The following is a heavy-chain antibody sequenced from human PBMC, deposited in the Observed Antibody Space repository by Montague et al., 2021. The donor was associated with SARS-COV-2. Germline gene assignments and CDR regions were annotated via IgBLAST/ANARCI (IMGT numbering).Heavy chain of an antibody. V-gene: IGHV4-61*02. CDR1: GGSISSGSYY. J-gene: IGHJ5*02. CDR3: AREWELLQNWFDP. D-gene: IGHD1-26*01. Sequence: TLSLTCTVSGGSISSGSYYWSWIRPPAGRGLECIGRIYTSGSTNYTPSLKSRVTISVDKSKNQFSLKLGSVTAADTAVYYCAREWELLQNWFDPWGQGALVTVSS. CDR2: IYTSGST.